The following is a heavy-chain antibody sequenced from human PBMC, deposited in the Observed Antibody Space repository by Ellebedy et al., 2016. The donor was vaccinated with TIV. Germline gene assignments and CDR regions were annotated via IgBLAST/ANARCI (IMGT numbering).Heavy chain of an antibody. V-gene: IGHV3-33*01. CDR1: GFTFSSYG. Sequence: PGGSLRLSCAASGFTFSSYGMHWVRQAPGKGLEWVAFIWYDGSNKYYADSVKGRFTISRDNSKNTLYLQMNSLRAEDTAVYYCARGRAVITTWFDPWGQGTLVTVSS. CDR2: IWYDGSNK. CDR3: ARGRAVITTWFDP. D-gene: IGHD3-22*01. J-gene: IGHJ5*02.